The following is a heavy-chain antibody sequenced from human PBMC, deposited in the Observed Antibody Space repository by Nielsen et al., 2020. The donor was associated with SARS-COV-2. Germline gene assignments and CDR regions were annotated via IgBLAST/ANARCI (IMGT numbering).Heavy chain of an antibody. V-gene: IGHV3-23*01. Sequence: GGSLRLSCAASGFSFRSYAMSWVRQATGKGLEWVSSISGSAGTTHYGDSVKGRFTISRDNSKNTLYLQMSSLRAEDTAVYYCAKSKRYSSSWYGRDFYYYYMDVWGKGTTVTVSS. CDR1: GFSFRSYA. D-gene: IGHD6-13*01. CDR3: AKSKRYSSSWYGRDFYYYYMDV. J-gene: IGHJ6*03. CDR2: ISGSAGTT.